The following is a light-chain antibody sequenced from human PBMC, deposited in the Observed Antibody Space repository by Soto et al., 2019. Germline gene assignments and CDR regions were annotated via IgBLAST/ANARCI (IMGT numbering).Light chain of an antibody. V-gene: IGKV3-20*01. J-gene: IGKJ1*01. CDR2: DAV. CDR1: HSVPKDS. Sequence: EIVLTQSPATLSLSPGERATLSCRASHSVPKDSLAWYQQKPGQPPRLIIDDAVNRATGVPDRFIGSESGTDFTLTISRLEPEDFAVYYCHQCAHSPLTFGQGTKVEIK. CDR3: HQCAHSPLT.